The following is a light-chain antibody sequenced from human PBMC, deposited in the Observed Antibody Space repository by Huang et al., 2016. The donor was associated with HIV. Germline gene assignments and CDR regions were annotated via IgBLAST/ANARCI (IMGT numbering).Light chain of an antibody. V-gene: IGKV4-1*01. CDR1: QRVLYNSNNKNY. Sequence: DIVMTQTPDSLAVSLGERATIKCKSSQRVLYNSNNKNYLAWYQQKPGQPPKLLIYWASTRESGVPDRFSGSGSGTDFTLTISSLQAEDVAVYYCQQYYTTPYTFGQGTKLEIK. CDR2: WAS. J-gene: IGKJ2*01. CDR3: QQYYTTPYT.